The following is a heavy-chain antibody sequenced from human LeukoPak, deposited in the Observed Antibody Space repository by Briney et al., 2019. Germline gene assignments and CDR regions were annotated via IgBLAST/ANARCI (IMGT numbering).Heavy chain of an antibody. V-gene: IGHV1-69*06. CDR1: GGTFSSYA. Sequence: VASVKVSCKASGGTFSSYAISWVRQAPGQGLEWMGGIIPIFGTANYAQKFQGRVTITADKSTSTAYMELSSLRSEDTAVYYCARDLRPYSSSWYDAFDIWGQGTMVTVSS. D-gene: IGHD6-13*01. CDR3: ARDLRPYSSSWYDAFDI. CDR2: IIPIFGTA. J-gene: IGHJ3*02.